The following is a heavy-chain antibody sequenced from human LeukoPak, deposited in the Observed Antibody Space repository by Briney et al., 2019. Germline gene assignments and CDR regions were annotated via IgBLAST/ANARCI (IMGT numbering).Heavy chain of an antibody. CDR3: AKDRITGTTGWFDP. Sequence: GGSLRLSCAASGFAFSNYAMSWVRQAPGKGLEWVSTITGSGGNTYYADSVKGRFTIPRDNSKNTLYLQMNTLRVEDTAVYYCAKDRITGTTGWFDPWGQGTLVTVSS. J-gene: IGHJ5*02. V-gene: IGHV3-23*01. CDR2: ITGSGGNT. CDR1: GFAFSNYA. D-gene: IGHD1-7*01.